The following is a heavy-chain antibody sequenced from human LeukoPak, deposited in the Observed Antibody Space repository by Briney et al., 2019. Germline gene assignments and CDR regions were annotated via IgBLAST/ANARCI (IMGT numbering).Heavy chain of an antibody. CDR3: ARTGGEYCSGDNCYRHENWFDP. V-gene: IGHV1-2*02. CDR2: INPNSGGT. D-gene: IGHD2-15*01. J-gene: IGHJ5*02. Sequence: ASVKVSCKASGYTFTGYYMHWVRQAPGQGLEWMGWINPNSGGTNYAQKFQGRVTMTRDTSISTAYMELSRLRSDDTAVYCCARTGGEYCSGDNCYRHENWFDPWGQGTLVTVSS. CDR1: GYTFTGYY.